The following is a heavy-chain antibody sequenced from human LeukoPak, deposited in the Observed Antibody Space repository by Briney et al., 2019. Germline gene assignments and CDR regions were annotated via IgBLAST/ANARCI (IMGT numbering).Heavy chain of an antibody. Sequence: GGSLRLSCAASGSTFSIYAMSWVRQAPGKGLEWVSVIYSGGSTYYADSVKGRFTISRHNSKNTLYLQMNSLRAEDTAVYYCAREGSSGPYDAFDIWGQGTMVTVSS. CDR3: AREGSSGPYDAFDI. CDR2: IYSGGST. V-gene: IGHV3-53*04. CDR1: GSTFSIYA. D-gene: IGHD3-22*01. J-gene: IGHJ3*02.